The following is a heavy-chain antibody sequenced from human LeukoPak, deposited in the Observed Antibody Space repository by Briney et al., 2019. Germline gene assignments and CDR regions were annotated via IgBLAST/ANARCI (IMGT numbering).Heavy chain of an antibody. Sequence: ASVKVSCKASGGTFSSYAISWVRQAPGQGLEWMGRIIPTFGIANYAQKFQGRVTITADKSTSTAYMELSSLRSEDTAVYHCARDRGELLYYFVYWGQGTLVTVSS. D-gene: IGHD1-26*01. CDR2: IIPTFGIA. J-gene: IGHJ4*02. CDR1: GGTFSSYA. CDR3: ARDRGELLYYFVY. V-gene: IGHV1-69*04.